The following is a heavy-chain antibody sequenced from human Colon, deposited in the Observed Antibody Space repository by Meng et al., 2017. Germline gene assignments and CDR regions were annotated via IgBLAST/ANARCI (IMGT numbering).Heavy chain of an antibody. CDR2: IKQDGSEK. CDR3: AREDSSGWYDY. D-gene: IGHD6-19*01. Sequence: GESLKTSCAASGFTFSSYWMSWVRQAPGKGLEWVANIKQDGSEKYYVDSVKGRFTISRDNAKNSLYLQMNSLRAEDTAVYYCAREDSSGWYDYWGQGTLVTVSS. J-gene: IGHJ4*02. CDR1: GFTFSSYW. V-gene: IGHV3-7*01.